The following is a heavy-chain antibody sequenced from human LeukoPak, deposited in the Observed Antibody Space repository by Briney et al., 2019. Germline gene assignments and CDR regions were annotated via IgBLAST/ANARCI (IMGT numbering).Heavy chain of an antibody. CDR2: IRYDGTSK. J-gene: IGHJ6*02. Sequence: GGSLRLSCAASGFTFNTYGVHWVRQAPGKGLEWVSFIRYDGTSKFYADSVKGRFTISRDNSKNTLYLQMNSLRVEDTAGYYCARQGTGTTPDRPFYYYYGMDVWGQGTTVTVSS. D-gene: IGHD1-1*01. V-gene: IGHV3-30*02. CDR1: GFTFNTYG. CDR3: ARQGTGTTPDRPFYYYYGMDV.